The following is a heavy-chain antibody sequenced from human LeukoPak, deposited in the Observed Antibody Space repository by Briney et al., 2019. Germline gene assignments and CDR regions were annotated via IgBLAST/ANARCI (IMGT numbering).Heavy chain of an antibody. CDR3: AKDLLPQLVGGENYFDY. V-gene: IGHV4-39*07. Sequence: SETLSLTCTVSGGSISSSSNYWGWIRQPPGKGLEWIGSIYYSGSTYYNPSLKSRVTISVDTSKNQFSLKLSSVTAADTAVYYCAKDLLPQLVGGENYFDYWGQGTLVTVSS. J-gene: IGHJ4*02. CDR2: IYYSGST. CDR1: GGSISSSSNY. D-gene: IGHD6-6*01.